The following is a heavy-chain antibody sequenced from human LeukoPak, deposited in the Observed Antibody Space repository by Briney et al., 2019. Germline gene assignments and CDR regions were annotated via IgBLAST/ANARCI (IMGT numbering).Heavy chain of an antibody. V-gene: IGHV5-51*01. CDR2: IYPGGSDT. CDR3: ARLQYCSGGSCQANWFDP. CDR1: GYSFTSYW. Sequence: GESLKISCKGSGYSFTSYWIGWVRQMPGKGREWMGIIYPGGSDTRYSPSFQGQVTISADKSISTAYLQWSSLKASDTAMYYCARLQYCSGGSCQANWFDPWGQGTLVTVSS. D-gene: IGHD2-15*01. J-gene: IGHJ5*02.